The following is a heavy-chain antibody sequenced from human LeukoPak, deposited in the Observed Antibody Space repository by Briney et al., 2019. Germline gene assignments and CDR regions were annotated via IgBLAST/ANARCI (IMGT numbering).Heavy chain of an antibody. CDR2: IRYDGSNK. V-gene: IGHV3-30*02. CDR3: AKDVPPRDYVWGNDDFAFDI. Sequence: GGSLRLSCAASGFTFSSYGMDWVRQAPGKGLEWVAFIRYDGSNKYYADSVKGRFTISRDNSKNTLYLQMNSLRAEDTAVYYCAKDVPPRDYVWGNDDFAFDIWGQGTMVTVSS. CDR1: GFTFSSYG. J-gene: IGHJ3*02. D-gene: IGHD3-16*01.